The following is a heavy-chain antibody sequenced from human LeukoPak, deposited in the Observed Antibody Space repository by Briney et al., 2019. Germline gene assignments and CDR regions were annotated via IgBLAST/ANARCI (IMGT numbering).Heavy chain of an antibody. V-gene: IGHV1-2*06. D-gene: IGHD2-15*01. CDR2: INPNSGDT. CDR3: ARDHPDCSGASCYS. J-gene: IGHJ4*02. CDR1: GYTFIGYY. Sequence: WASVKVSRKASGYTFIGYYMHWVRQAPGQGLEWIGRINPNSGDTNYAQKFQGRVTMTRDTSISTVYMELSRLRSDDTAVYYCARDHPDCSGASCYSWGQGTLVTVSS.